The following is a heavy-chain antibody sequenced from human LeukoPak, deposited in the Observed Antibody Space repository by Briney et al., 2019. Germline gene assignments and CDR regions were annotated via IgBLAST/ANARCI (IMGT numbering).Heavy chain of an antibody. Sequence: PGRSLRLSCAASGFTFSSYGMHWVRQAPGKGLEWVAVIWYDGSNKYYADSVKGRFTISRDNSKNTLYLQMNSLRAEDTAVYYCAKCCNDSSGYYFGAFDIWGQGTMVTVSS. D-gene: IGHD3-22*01. CDR3: AKCCNDSSGYYFGAFDI. CDR1: GFTFSSYG. V-gene: IGHV3-33*06. J-gene: IGHJ3*02. CDR2: IWYDGSNK.